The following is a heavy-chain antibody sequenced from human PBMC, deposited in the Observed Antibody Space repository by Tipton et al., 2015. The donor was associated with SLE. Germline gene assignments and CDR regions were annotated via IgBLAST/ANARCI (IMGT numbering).Heavy chain of an antibody. CDR2: IYYSGST. CDR3: ASFIVGATPDAFDI. Sequence: TLSLTCTVSGGSISSSSYYWGWIRQPPGKGLEWIGSIYYSGSTYYNPSLKSRVTISVDTSKNQFSLKLSSVTAADTAVYYCASFIVGATPDAFDIWGQGTMVTVSS. D-gene: IGHD1-26*01. V-gene: IGHV4-39*01. CDR1: GGSISSSSYY. J-gene: IGHJ3*02.